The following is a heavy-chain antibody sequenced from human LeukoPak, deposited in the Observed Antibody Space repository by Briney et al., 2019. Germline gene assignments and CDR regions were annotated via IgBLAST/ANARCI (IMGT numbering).Heavy chain of an antibody. CDR1: GFTFSSYS. CDR2: ISSSSSYI. J-gene: IGHJ4*02. CDR3: ARGNKASWFPDY. Sequence: GGSLRLSCAASGFTFSSYSMNWVRQAPGKGLEWVSSISSSSSYIYYADSVKGRFTISRDNAKNSLYLQMNSLRAEDTAVYYCARGNKASWFPDYWGQGTLVTVSS. V-gene: IGHV3-21*01. D-gene: IGHD1/OR15-1a*01.